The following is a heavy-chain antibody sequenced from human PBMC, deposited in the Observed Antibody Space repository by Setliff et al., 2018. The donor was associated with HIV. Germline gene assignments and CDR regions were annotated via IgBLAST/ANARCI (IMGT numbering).Heavy chain of an antibody. Sequence: GESLKISCAASGFTFSSYPMSWVRQSPGKGPEWVSAISDGGGSTYYAVSVKGRFTISRDNSKNTLYLQMNSLRVEDTAVYYCAKEPKLGGIAAPFDYWGQGTQVTVSS. CDR1: GFTFSSYP. D-gene: IGHD6-6*01. CDR2: ISDGGGST. V-gene: IGHV3-23*01. CDR3: AKEPKLGGIAAPFDY. J-gene: IGHJ4*02.